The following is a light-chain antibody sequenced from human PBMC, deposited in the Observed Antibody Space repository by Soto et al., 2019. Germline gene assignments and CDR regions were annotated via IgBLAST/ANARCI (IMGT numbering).Light chain of an antibody. V-gene: IGLV1-40*01. J-gene: IGLJ2*01. CDR3: QSYDSSLSGSV. CDR1: SSNIGAGYD. CDR2: GNS. Sequence: QSVLTQPPSVSGAPGQRVTISCTGSSSNIGAGYDVHWYQQLPGTAPKLLMYGNSNRPSGVPDRFSGSKSGTSASLAITGLQAEDEADYYCQSYDSSLSGSVFGGWTKLTVL.